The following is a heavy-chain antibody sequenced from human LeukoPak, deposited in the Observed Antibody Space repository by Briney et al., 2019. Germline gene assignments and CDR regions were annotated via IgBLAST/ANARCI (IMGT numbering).Heavy chain of an antibody. CDR3: ARVGLPYYYGSGSYSPASNAFDI. D-gene: IGHD3-10*01. V-gene: IGHV4-34*01. Sequence: SETLSLTCAVYGGPFSGYYWSWIRQPPGKGLEWIGEINHSGSTNYNPSLKSRVTISVDTSKNQFPLKLSSVTAADTAVYYCARVGLPYYYGSGSYSPASNAFDIWGQGTMVTVSS. J-gene: IGHJ3*02. CDR2: INHSGST. CDR1: GGPFSGYY.